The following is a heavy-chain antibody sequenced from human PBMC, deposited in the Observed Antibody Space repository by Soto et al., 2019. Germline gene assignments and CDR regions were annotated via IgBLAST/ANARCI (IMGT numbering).Heavy chain of an antibody. CDR2: INHSGST. V-gene: IGHV4-34*01. Sequence: SETLSLTCAVYGGSFSGYYWSWIRQPPGKGLEWIGEINHSGSTNYNPSLKSRVTISVDTSKNQFSLKLSSVTAADTAVYYCARVTGSDSSGYYYTPFDYWGQGTLVTVS. CDR3: ARVTGSDSSGYYYTPFDY. CDR1: GGSFSGYY. J-gene: IGHJ4*02. D-gene: IGHD3-22*01.